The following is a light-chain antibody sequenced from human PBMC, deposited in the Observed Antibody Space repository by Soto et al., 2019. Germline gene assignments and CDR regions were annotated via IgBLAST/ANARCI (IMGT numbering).Light chain of an antibody. J-gene: IGKJ1*01. CDR3: QQDKLYPRM. CDR2: VAS. V-gene: IGKV1-5*03. Sequence: DIQMTQSPSTLSASVGDRVTITCRASQSIGSSLAWYQQKPGKAPNLLIYVASNLESGVPPRFSATGSWTQFTLNISRLQPDDFATCYCQQDKLYPRMFGQGTTVEIQ. CDR1: QSIGSS.